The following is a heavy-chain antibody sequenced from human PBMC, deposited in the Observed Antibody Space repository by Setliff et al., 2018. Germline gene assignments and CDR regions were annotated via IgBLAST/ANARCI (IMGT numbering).Heavy chain of an antibody. V-gene: IGHV4-38-2*02. CDR3: AREGLTIFGVVIRRNYFDY. CDR2: IYHSGST. Sequence: PSETLSLTCAVSGYSISSGYYWWSWVRQPPGKGLEWIGSIYHSGSTYYNPSLKSRVTISVDKSKNQFSLKLSSVTAADTAVYYCAREGLTIFGVVIRRNYFDYWGQGTLVTV. J-gene: IGHJ4*02. D-gene: IGHD3-3*01. CDR1: GYSISSGYY.